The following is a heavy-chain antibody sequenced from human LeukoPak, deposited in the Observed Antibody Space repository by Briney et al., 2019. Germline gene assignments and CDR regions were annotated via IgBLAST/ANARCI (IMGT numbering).Heavy chain of an antibody. J-gene: IGHJ4*02. D-gene: IGHD6-19*01. Sequence: PGGSLRLSCVASGFTLEDYGMSWVRQAPGKGLEWVSGINWNGGSTGYADSVKGRFTISRDNAKNSLYLQMNSLRAEDTAVYYCARVRRSSGWYEAYYFDYWGQGTLVTVSS. CDR3: ARVRRSSGWYEAYYFDY. CDR2: INWNGGST. CDR1: GFTLEDYG. V-gene: IGHV3-20*04.